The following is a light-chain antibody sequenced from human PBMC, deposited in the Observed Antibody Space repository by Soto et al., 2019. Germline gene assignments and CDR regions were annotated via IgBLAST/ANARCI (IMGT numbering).Light chain of an antibody. CDR1: QSVDIY. CDR2: DAS. Sequence: ETVLTQSPATLSLSPGDRATLSCRTSQSVDIYLAWYQQKPGQAPRLLIYDASNRATGVPARFSGSGSGTDFTLTISSLEPEDFADYYCQQRKYWPPLTFGGGTKVDIK. J-gene: IGKJ4*01. V-gene: IGKV3-11*01. CDR3: QQRKYWPPLT.